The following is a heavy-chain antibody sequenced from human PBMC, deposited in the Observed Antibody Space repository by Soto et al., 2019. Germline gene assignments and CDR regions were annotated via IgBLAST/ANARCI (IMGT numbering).Heavy chain of an antibody. V-gene: IGHV3-13*01. D-gene: IGHD3-16*01. CDR1: GFTVSNYD. CDR2: IGTAGDT. CDR3: ARGGANDAFDI. Sequence: GGSLRLSCAASGFTVSNYDMHWVRQATGKGLEWVSAIGTAGDTYYPGSVKGRFTISRENAKNSLYLQMNSLRAGDTAVYYCARGGANDAFDIWGQGTMVTVSS. J-gene: IGHJ3*02.